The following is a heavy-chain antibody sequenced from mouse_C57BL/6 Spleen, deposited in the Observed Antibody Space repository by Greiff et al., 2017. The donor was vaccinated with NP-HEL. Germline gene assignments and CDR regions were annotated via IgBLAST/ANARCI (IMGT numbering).Heavy chain of an antibody. CDR3: VSPAWFAY. Sequence: EVMLVESGGGLVQPKGSLKLSCAASGFSFNTYAMNWVRQAPGQGLEWVARIRSKSNNYATYYADSVKDRFTISRDDSESMLYLQMNNFKTEDTAMYYCVSPAWFAYWGQGTLVTISA. CDR1: GFSFNTYA. V-gene: IGHV10-1*01. CDR2: IRSKSNNYAT. J-gene: IGHJ3*01.